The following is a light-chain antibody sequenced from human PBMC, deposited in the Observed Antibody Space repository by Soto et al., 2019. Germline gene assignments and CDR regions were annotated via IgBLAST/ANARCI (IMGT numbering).Light chain of an antibody. CDR1: SSDVGGYNH. V-gene: IGLV2-23*02. J-gene: IGLJ1*01. Sequence: QSVLTQPASVSGSPGQSITISCTGTSSDVGGYNHVSWYQQHPGKAPKLIIYEVRNRPSGVSNRLSGSKSGNTASLTISGLKVEDEADYYCCSSGGSPTDVFGTGTKVTVL. CDR2: EVR. CDR3: CSSGGSPTDV.